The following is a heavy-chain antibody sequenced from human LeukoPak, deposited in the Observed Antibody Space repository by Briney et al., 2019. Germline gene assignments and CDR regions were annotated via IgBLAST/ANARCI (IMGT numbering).Heavy chain of an antibody. V-gene: IGHV4-30-2*01. Sequence: SSETLSLTCAVSGGSISSGGYSWSWIRQPPGKGLEWIGYIYHSGSTYYNPSLKSRVTISVDRSKNQFSLKLSSVTAADTAVYYCARSPYRYDYVWGSYRPDWFDPWGQGTLVTVSS. CDR2: IYHSGST. J-gene: IGHJ5*02. D-gene: IGHD3-16*02. CDR1: GGSISSGGYS. CDR3: ARSPYRYDYVWGSYRPDWFDP.